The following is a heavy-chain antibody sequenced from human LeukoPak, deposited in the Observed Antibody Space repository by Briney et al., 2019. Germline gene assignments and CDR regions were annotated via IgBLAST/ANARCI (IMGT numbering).Heavy chain of an antibody. CDR1: GFTFSTYR. J-gene: IGHJ4*02. Sequence: QSGGSLRLSCAASGFTFSTYRMNWVRQAPGKGLEWVSNISSGSSTIHYADSVKGRFTISRDNAKNSLYLQMNSLRDEDTAVYYCARGGYYFDDWGQGTLVTVSS. CDR3: ARGGYYFDD. V-gene: IGHV3-48*02. CDR2: ISSGSSTI. D-gene: IGHD5-12*01.